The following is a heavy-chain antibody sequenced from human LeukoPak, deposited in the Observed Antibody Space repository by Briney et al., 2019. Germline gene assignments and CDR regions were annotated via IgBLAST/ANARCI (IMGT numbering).Heavy chain of an antibody. CDR2: ISSSGSTI. J-gene: IGHJ3*02. CDR1: GYTFSTYW. V-gene: IGHV3-11*01. CDR3: ARAGGYYDSSGYYYDQDAFDI. D-gene: IGHD3-22*01. Sequence: PGGSLRLSCAASGYTFSTYWMSWIRQAPGKGLEGVSYISSSGSTIYYADSVKGRFTISRDNAKNSLYLQMNSLRAEDTAVYYCARAGGYYDSSGYYYDQDAFDIWGQGTMVTVSS.